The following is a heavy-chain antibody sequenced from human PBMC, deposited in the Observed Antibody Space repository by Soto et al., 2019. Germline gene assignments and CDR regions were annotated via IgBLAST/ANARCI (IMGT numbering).Heavy chain of an antibody. CDR1: GGSISSHY. CDR3: ARGLSTSLLSSYMDV. D-gene: IGHD2-2*01. V-gene: IGHV4-59*11. Sequence: SETLSLTCTVSGGSISSHYWSWIRQPPGKGLEWIGYIYYSGSTNYNPSLKSRVTISVDTSKNQFSLKLSSVTAADTAVYYCARGLSTSLLSSYMDVWGKGTTVTVSS. CDR2: IYYSGST. J-gene: IGHJ6*03.